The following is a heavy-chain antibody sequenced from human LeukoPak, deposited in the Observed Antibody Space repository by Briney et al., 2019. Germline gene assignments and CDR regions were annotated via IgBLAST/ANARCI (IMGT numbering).Heavy chain of an antibody. V-gene: IGHV4-39*01. CDR1: GGSISSSSYY. Sequence: SETLSLTCTVSGGSISSSSYYWGWIRQPPGKGLEWIGNIYYSGSTYYNPSLKSRVTISVDTSKNQFSLKLSSVTAADTAVYYCARHLTVATISYFDYWGQGALVTVSS. D-gene: IGHD5-12*01. CDR3: ARHLTVATISYFDY. J-gene: IGHJ4*02. CDR2: IYYSGST.